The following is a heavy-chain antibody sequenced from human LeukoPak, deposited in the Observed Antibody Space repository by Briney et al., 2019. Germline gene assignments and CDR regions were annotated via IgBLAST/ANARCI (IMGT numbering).Heavy chain of an antibody. V-gene: IGHV3-23*01. J-gene: IGHJ4*02. CDR3: AKGGTSSWYFVFDY. D-gene: IGHD6-13*01. CDR2: ISGSGGNA. Sequence: PGGSLRLSCAASGFTFRSYAMTWVRQAPGKGLEWVSVISGSGGNAYYADSVKGRFTISRDNFKNTPYLQMNSLTAEDTAIYYCAKGGTSSWYFVFDYWGQGVLVTVSS. CDR1: GFTFRSYA.